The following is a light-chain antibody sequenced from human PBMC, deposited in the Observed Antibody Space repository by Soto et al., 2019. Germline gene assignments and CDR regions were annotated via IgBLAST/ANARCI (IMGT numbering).Light chain of an antibody. CDR2: GAS. CDR3: QQYGTSPRT. V-gene: IGKV3-20*01. J-gene: IGKJ1*01. CDR1: QSISTSH. Sequence: EIVLTHSPGFLSLSPGERATLSCRASQSISTSHLAWYQQKPGQAPRLLIYGASSRATGIPDRFSGSGSGTGFTLTISRLEPEDFAVYYCQQYGTSPRTFGQGTKV.